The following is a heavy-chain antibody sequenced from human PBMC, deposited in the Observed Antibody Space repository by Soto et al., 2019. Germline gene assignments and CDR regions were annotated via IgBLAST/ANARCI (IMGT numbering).Heavy chain of an antibody. Sequence: ASVKVSCKASGYTFTGYYMHWVRQAPGQGLEWMGWINPNSGGTNYAQKFQGWVTMTRDTSISTAYMELSRLRSDDTAVYYCARGGYYYVTRSNSFDIWGQGTMVTVSS. J-gene: IGHJ3*02. CDR3: ARGGYYYVTRSNSFDI. V-gene: IGHV1-2*04. CDR1: GYTFTGYY. D-gene: IGHD3-22*01. CDR2: INPNSGGT.